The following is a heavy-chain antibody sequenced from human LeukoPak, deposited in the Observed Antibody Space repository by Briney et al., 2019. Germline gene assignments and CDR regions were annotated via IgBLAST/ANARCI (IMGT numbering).Heavy chain of an antibody. D-gene: IGHD3-22*01. Sequence: GGSLRLSCAASGFTFSSYGMHWVRQAPGKGLEWVAVISYDGSNKYYADSVKGRFTISRDNSKNTLYLQMNSLGAEDTAVYYCAKELIVPGIDYWGQGTLVTVSS. V-gene: IGHV3-30*18. CDR3: AKELIVPGIDY. J-gene: IGHJ4*02. CDR1: GFTFSSYG. CDR2: ISYDGSNK.